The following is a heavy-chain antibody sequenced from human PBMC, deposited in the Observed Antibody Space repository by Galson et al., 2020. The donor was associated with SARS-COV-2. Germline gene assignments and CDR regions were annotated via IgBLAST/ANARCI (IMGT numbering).Heavy chain of an antibody. CDR3: AGGGGYPNWYFDL. CDR2: IYYSGST. Sequence: SETLSLTCTVSGGSISSSSYYWSWIRQPPGKGLEWIGYIYYSGSTKYNPSLKSRVTISVDTSKNQFSLKLSSVTAADTAVYYCAGGGGYPNWYFDLWGRGTLVTVSS. V-gene: IGHV4-61*01. J-gene: IGHJ2*01. D-gene: IGHD5-18*01. CDR1: GGSISSSSYY.